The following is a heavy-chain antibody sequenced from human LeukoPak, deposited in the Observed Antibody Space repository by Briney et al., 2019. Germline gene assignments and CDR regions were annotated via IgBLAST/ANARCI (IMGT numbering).Heavy chain of an antibody. Sequence: SETLSLTCAVYGGSFSGYYWSWFRQPPGKGLEWIGEIFHSGSTNYNPSLKSRVTISVDKSKNQFSLKLNSVTAADTAVYYCARAEPRGSVWYPYWGQGALVTVSS. J-gene: IGHJ4*02. CDR3: ARAEPRGSVWYPY. D-gene: IGHD6-13*01. CDR1: GGSFSGYY. V-gene: IGHV4-34*12. CDR2: IFHSGST.